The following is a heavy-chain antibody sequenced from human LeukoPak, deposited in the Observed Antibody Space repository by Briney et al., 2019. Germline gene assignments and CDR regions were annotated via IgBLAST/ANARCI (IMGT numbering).Heavy chain of an antibody. D-gene: IGHD1-26*01. CDR2: INPSGGST. V-gene: IGHV1-46*01. CDR1: GYTFTSYY. Sequence: ASVKVSCKASGYTFTSYYIHWVRQAPGQGLEWMGIINPSGGSTSYAQKFQGRVTMTRATSTGTVYMELSSLRSEDTAVYYCARMKGSYANFDYWGQGTLVTVSS. J-gene: IGHJ4*02. CDR3: ARMKGSYANFDY.